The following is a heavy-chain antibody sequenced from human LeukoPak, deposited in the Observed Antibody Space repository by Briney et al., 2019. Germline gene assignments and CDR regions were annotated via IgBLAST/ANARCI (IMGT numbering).Heavy chain of an antibody. V-gene: IGHV4-30-2*01. CDR1: GGSISSGGYS. D-gene: IGHD3-22*01. J-gene: IGHJ4*02. CDR2: IYHSGST. CDR3: ARGDSSGYYRYFDY. Sequence: SETLSLTCAVSGGSISSGGYSWSWIRQPPGKGLEWLGYIYHSGSTYYNPSLKSRVTISVDRSKNQFSLKLSSVTAADMAVYYCARGDSSGYYRYFDYWGQGTLVTVSS.